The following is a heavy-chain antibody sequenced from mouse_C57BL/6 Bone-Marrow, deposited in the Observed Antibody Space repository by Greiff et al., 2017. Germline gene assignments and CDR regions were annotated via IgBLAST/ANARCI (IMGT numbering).Heavy chain of an antibody. CDR3: ARDPLYGNYDY. D-gene: IGHD2-1*01. V-gene: IGHV5-6*01. CDR2: ISSGGSYT. CDR1: GFTFSSYG. Sequence: EVQGVESGGDLVKPGGSLKLSCAASGFTFSSYGMSWVRQTPDKRLEWVATISSGGSYTYYPDSVKGRFTISRDNAKNTLYLQMSSLKSEDIAMYYCARDPLYGNYDYWGQGTTLTVSS. J-gene: IGHJ2*01.